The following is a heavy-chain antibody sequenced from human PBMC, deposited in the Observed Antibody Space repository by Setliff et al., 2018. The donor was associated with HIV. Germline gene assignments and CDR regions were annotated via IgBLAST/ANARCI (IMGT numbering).Heavy chain of an antibody. V-gene: IGHV4-34*01. D-gene: IGHD2-2*01. CDR3: ARRSTSTGIDY. Sequence: SETLSLTCAVYGGSFSGYYWSWIRQPPGKGLEWIGEVNHSGRTNYNPSLRRRVIVSVDTSKNQFSLKLSSVTAADTAVYYCARRSTSTGIDYWGQGTLVTVSS. J-gene: IGHJ4*02. CDR2: VNHSGRT. CDR1: GGSFSGYY.